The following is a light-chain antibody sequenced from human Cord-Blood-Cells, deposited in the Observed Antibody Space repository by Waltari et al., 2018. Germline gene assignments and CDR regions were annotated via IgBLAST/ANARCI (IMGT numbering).Light chain of an antibody. CDR3: QQYGSSWWT. CDR1: QSVSSSY. V-gene: IGKV3-20*01. Sequence: EIVLTQSPGTLSLSPGERATISCRASQSVSSSYLAWYQQKPGQAPRLLIYGASSRATGIPDRFSGSGSGTDFTLTISRLEPEDFAVYYCQQYGSSWWTFGQGTKVEIK. J-gene: IGKJ1*01. CDR2: GAS.